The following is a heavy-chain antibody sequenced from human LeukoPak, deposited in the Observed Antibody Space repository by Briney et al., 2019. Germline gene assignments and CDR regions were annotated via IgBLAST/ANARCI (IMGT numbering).Heavy chain of an antibody. CDR2: ISGSGGSL. D-gene: IGHD2-21*02. J-gene: IGHJ4*02. CDR3: AKDFVAVTAIGMYYSDY. V-gene: IGHV3-23*01. Sequence: GGSLRLSCAASGFTFSSYAMSWVRQTPGKGLEWVSSISGSGGSLYYADSVKGRFTISRDNSKNTFYLQMNSLRAEDTAIYYCAKDFVAVTAIGMYYSDYWGQGTLVTVSA. CDR1: GFTFSSYA.